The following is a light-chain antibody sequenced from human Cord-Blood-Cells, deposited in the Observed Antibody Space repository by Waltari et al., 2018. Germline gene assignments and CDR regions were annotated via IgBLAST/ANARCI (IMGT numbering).Light chain of an antibody. V-gene: IGLV2-14*01. CDR2: EVS. CDR1: SSDVGGYNY. Sequence: QSALTQPASVSGSPGQSITISCTGTSSDVGGYNYVSWYQQHPGKAPKIMIYEVSNRPSGGSNRFSGSMSGNTASLTISGLQAEDEADYDCSSYTSSSTLFGGGTKLTVL. CDR3: SSYTSSSTL. J-gene: IGLJ3*02.